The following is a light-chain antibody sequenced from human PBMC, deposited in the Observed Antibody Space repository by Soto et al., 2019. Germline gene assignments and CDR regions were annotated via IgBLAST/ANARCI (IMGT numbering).Light chain of an antibody. V-gene: IGKV1-5*01. CDR2: AAS. Sequence: DIQMTQSPSTLAASVGDRVTITCRASQGISNWLAWYQQIPGKAPKPLIYAASSLESGVPSRFSGSVSGTEFTLTISRLQPDDFATYYCQQYSTSPYTFGQGPKLEIK. J-gene: IGKJ2*01. CDR3: QQYSTSPYT. CDR1: QGISNW.